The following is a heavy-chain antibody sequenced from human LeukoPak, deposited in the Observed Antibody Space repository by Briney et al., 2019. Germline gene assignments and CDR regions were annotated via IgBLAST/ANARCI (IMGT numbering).Heavy chain of an antibody. CDR3: AREATVGEDAFDI. CDR2: INPNSGGT. V-gene: IGHV1-2*02. Sequence: ASVKVSCKAFGYTFTGYYMHWVRQAPGQGLEWMGWINPNSGGTNYAQKFQGRVTMTRDTSISTAYMELSRLRSDDTVVYYCAREATVGEDAFDIWGQGTMVTVSS. J-gene: IGHJ3*02. D-gene: IGHD1-26*01. CDR1: GYTFTGYY.